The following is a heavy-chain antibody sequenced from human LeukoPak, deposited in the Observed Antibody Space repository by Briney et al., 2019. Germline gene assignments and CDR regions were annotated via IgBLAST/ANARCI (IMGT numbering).Heavy chain of an antibody. J-gene: IGHJ6*03. Sequence: SETLSLTCTVSGGSISSYYWSWIRQPPGKGLEWIGYIYYSGSTNYNPSLKSRVTISVDKSKNQSSLKLSSVTAADTAVYYCARNTNSGSYSYYYYYYMDVWGKGTTVTVSS. V-gene: IGHV4-59*12. CDR1: GGSISSYY. CDR2: IYYSGST. CDR3: ARNTNSGSYSYYYYYYMDV. D-gene: IGHD1-26*01.